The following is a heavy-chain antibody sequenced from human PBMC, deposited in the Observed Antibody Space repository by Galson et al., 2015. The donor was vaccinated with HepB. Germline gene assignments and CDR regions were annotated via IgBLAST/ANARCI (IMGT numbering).Heavy chain of an antibody. CDR1: GFTFSSYW. D-gene: IGHD7-27*01. CDR3: ARDRNWGNYGMDV. CDR2: IKQDGSEK. Sequence: SLRLSCAASGFTFSSYWMSWVRQAPGKGLEWVANIKQDGSEKYYVDSVKGRFTISRDNAKNSLYLQMNSLRAEDTAVYYCARDRNWGNYGMDVWGQGTTVTVSS. V-gene: IGHV3-7*03. J-gene: IGHJ6*02.